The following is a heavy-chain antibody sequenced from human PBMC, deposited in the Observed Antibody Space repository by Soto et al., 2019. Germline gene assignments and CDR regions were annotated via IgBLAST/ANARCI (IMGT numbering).Heavy chain of an antibody. D-gene: IGHD3-10*01. CDR2: IWYDGSNK. CDR3: ARDQYYGSGSYYPNYYYYGMDV. V-gene: IGHV3-33*01. Sequence: GSLRLCCAASGFTFSSYGMHWVRQAPGKGLEWVAVIWYDGSNKYYADSVKGRFTISRDNSKNTLYLQMNSLRAEDTAVYYCARDQYYGSGSYYPNYYYYGMDVWGQGTTVTVSS. CDR1: GFTFSSYG. J-gene: IGHJ6*02.